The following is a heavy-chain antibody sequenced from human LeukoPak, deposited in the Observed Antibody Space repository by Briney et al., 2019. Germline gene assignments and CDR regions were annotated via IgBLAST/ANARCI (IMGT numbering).Heavy chain of an antibody. V-gene: IGHV3-21*01. J-gene: IGHJ4*02. D-gene: IGHD6-13*01. CDR3: ARDGFVGAADY. CDR1: GFTFSSYS. Sequence: GGSLGLSCAASGFTFSSYSMNWVRQAPGKGLEWVSSISSSSSYLYYADSVKGRFTISRDNAKNSLYLQMNSLRVEDTAVYYCARDGFVGAADYWGQGTLVTVSS. CDR2: ISSSSSYL.